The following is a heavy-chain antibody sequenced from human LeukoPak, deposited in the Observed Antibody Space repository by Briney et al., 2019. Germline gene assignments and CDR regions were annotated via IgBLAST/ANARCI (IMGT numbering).Heavy chain of an antibody. Sequence: SETLSLTCTVSGGSISSYYWSWIRQPPGKGLEWIGYIYYSGSTNYNPSPKSRVTISVDTSKNQFSLKLSSVTAADTAVYYCARHVLAAAIDPWGQGTLVTVSS. J-gene: IGHJ5*02. V-gene: IGHV4-59*08. CDR2: IYYSGST. D-gene: IGHD6-13*01. CDR1: GGSISSYY. CDR3: ARHVLAAAIDP.